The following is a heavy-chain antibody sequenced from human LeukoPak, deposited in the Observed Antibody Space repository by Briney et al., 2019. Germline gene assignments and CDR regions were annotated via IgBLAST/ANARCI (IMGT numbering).Heavy chain of an antibody. Sequence: PSETLSLTCSVSGYSISSGYYWGWIRQPPGKGLEWIGSIYHSGSTYYNPSLKSRVTISVDTSKNQFSLKLRSVTAADTAVYYCARGKSRGSRIDYWGQGTLVTVSS. CDR3: ARGKSRGSRIDY. D-gene: IGHD1-26*01. CDR1: GYSISSGYY. J-gene: IGHJ4*02. CDR2: IYHSGST. V-gene: IGHV4-38-2*02.